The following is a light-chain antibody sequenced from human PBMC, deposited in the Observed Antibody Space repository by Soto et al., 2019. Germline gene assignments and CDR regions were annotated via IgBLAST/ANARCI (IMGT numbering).Light chain of an antibody. Sequence: EVVLTQSPGTLSLSPGERATLSCRASQMFGGDTLAWFQQRPGQAPRLVIYGASNRAAGIPDRFSGSGSGTDFTLTVSRLEPEDFAMYYCQQYHWAPDTFGQGTRLEIK. J-gene: IGKJ5*01. V-gene: IGKV3-20*01. CDR2: GAS. CDR3: QQYHWAPDT. CDR1: QMFGGDT.